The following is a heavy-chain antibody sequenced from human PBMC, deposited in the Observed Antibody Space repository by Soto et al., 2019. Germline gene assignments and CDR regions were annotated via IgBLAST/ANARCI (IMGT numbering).Heavy chain of an antibody. CDR2: ISGSGGST. CDR3: ANEPPSLLTQSTLIPGNYYYGMDV. V-gene: IGHV3-23*01. CDR1: GFTFSSYA. J-gene: IGHJ6*02. Sequence: GGSLRLSCAASGFTFSSYAMSWVRQAPGKGLEWVSAISGSGGSTYYADSVKGRFTISRDNSKNTLYLQMNSLRAEDTAVYYCANEPPSLLTQSTLIPGNYYYGMDVWGQGTTVTVSS. D-gene: IGHD3-16*01.